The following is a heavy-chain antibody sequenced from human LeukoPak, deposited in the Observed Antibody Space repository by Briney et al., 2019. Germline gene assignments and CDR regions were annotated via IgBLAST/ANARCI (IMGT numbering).Heavy chain of an antibody. J-gene: IGHJ6*03. V-gene: IGHV4-59*01. CDR1: GGSISSYY. CDR3: AKEVVGPRYYMDV. Sequence: KPSETLSLTCTVSGGSISSYYWSWIRQPPGKGLEWIGYIHISGRTNSNPALKSRVTISVDTSKNQLSLKLTSVTVADTAVYYCAKEVVGPRYYMDVWGKGTTVTVSS. CDR2: IHISGRT. D-gene: IGHD1-26*01.